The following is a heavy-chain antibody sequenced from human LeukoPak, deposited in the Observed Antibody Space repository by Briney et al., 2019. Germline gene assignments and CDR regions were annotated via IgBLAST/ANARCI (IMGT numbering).Heavy chain of an antibody. D-gene: IGHD2-15*01. CDR3: ARPRSGGTWFFDY. Sequence: LSLTCTVSGGSISSSSYYWGWIRQPPGKGLEWISHISSTSSTIKYADSVKGRFTISRDNAKNSLHLQMNSLRAEDTAVYYCARPRSGGTWFFDYWGQGTLVIVSS. CDR1: GGSISSSSYY. CDR2: ISSTSSTI. J-gene: IGHJ4*02. V-gene: IGHV3-11*04.